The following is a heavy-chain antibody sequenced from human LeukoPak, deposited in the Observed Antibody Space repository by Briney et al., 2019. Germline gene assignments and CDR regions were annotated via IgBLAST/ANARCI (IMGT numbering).Heavy chain of an antibody. V-gene: IGHV3-30*02. D-gene: IGHD5-12*01. CDR1: GFTFSSYG. J-gene: IGHJ3*02. Sequence: GGSLRLSCAASGFTFSSYGMHWVRQAPGKGLEWVAFIRYDGSNKYYADSVKGRFTISRDNSKNTLYLQMNSPRAEDTAVYYCAKLLPRVATIYDAFDIWGQGTMVTVSS. CDR3: AKLLPRVATIYDAFDI. CDR2: IRYDGSNK.